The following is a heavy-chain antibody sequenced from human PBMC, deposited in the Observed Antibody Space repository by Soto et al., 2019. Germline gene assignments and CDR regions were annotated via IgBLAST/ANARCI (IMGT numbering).Heavy chain of an antibody. D-gene: IGHD3-9*01. CDR1: GYTFTGYY. V-gene: IGHV1-2*02. J-gene: IGHJ6*02. Sequence: ASVKVSCKASGYTFTGYYMHWVRQAPGQGLEWMGWINPNSGGTNYAQKFQGRVTMTRDTSISTAYMELSRLRSDDTAVYYCARVGAYYDILTGYYTDYYGMDVWGQGTTVTVSS. CDR2: INPNSGGT. CDR3: ARVGAYYDILTGYYTDYYGMDV.